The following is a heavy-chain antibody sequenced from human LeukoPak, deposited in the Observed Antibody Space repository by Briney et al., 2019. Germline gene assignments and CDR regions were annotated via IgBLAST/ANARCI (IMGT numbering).Heavy chain of an antibody. D-gene: IGHD1/OR15-1a*01. Sequence: GGSLRLSCVASGFTFSNYAMTWVRQAPGEGLEWVSLITGSGDNTYYAASLKGRFTISRDNSKNTLYLQMNNLRVEDTAVYYCAKSLHNWNSLFDYCGQGTLLTV. V-gene: IGHV3-23*01. CDR3: AKSLHNWNSLFDY. CDR2: ITGSGDNT. CDR1: GFTFSNYA. J-gene: IGHJ4*02.